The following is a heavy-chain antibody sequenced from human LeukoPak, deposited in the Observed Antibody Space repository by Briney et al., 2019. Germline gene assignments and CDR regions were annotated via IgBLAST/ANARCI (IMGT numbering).Heavy chain of an antibody. V-gene: IGHV4-59*01. Sequence: PSETLSLTCTVSGGSISSYYWSWIRQPPGKGLEWIGYIYYSGSTNYNPSLKSRVTISVDTSKNQFSLKLSSVTAADTAVYYCARSHRFDPWGQGTLVTVSS. CDR1: GGSISSYY. J-gene: IGHJ5*02. CDR3: ARSHRFDP. CDR2: IYYSGST.